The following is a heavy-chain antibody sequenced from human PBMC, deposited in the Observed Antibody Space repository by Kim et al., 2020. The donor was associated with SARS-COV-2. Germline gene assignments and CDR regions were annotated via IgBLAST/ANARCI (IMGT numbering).Heavy chain of an antibody. CDR2: ISYGGST. CDR1: GFTVSSYY. Sequence: GGSLRLSCAASGFTVSSYYMSWVRQAPGKGLEWVSVISYGGSTYYDDSAKSRFIIFTDNTKNTLFLQLMSLLADDTTVYYCSREVAGSGCYGCVDYCGQG. D-gene: IGHD2-2*01. CDR3: SREVAGSGCYGCVDY. J-gene: IGHJ4*02. V-gene: IGHV3-66*01.